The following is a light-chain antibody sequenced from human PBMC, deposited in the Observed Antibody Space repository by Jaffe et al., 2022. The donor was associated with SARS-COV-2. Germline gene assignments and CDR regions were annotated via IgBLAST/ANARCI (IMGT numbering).Light chain of an antibody. CDR3: QQYGGSPQT. J-gene: IGKJ3*01. CDR1: QSVSSSH. CDR2: GAS. Sequence: EIVLTQSPGTLSLSPGERATLSCRASQSVSSSHLAWYQQKPGQAPRLLIHGASSRATGIPDRFSGSGSGTDFTLTISRLEPEDFALYYCQQYGGSPQTFGPGTKVDIK. V-gene: IGKV3-20*01.